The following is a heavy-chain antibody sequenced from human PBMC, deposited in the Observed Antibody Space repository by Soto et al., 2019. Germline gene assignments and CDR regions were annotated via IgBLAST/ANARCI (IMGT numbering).Heavy chain of an antibody. CDR2: ISSSSSTI. V-gene: IGHV3-48*02. CDR3: ARSIEARGYYYGMDV. J-gene: IGHJ6*02. D-gene: IGHD6-6*01. CDR1: GFTFSSYS. Sequence: LRLSYAASGFTFSSYSMNWVRQAPGKGLEWVSYISSSSSTIYYADSVKGRFTISRDNAKNSLYLQMNSLRDEDTAVYYCARSIEARGYYYGMDVWGQGTTVTVSS.